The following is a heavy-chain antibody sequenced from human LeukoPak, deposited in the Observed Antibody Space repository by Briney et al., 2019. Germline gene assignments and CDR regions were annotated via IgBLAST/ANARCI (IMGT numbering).Heavy chain of an antibody. V-gene: IGHV4-59*01. CDR1: GGSISSYY. J-gene: IGHJ5*02. Sequence: SETLSLTCTVSGGSISSYYWSWIRQPPGKGLEWIGYIYYSGSTNYNPSLKSRVTISVDTSKNQFSLKLSSVTAADTAVYYCARGGTNWFDPWGQGTLVTVSS. D-gene: IGHD1-1*01. CDR2: IYYSGST. CDR3: ARGGTNWFDP.